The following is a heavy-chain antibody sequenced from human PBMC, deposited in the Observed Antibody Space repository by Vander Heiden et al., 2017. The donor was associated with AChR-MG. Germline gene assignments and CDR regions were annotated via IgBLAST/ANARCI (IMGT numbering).Heavy chain of an antibody. D-gene: IGHD4-4*01. Sequence: QVQLQQSGPGLVKPSQTLSLTCAIPGDSVSSNRAAWNWIRQSPSRGLEWLGRTYYRSKWYYDYAVSVQSRISINPDTSKNQFSLQLNSVTTEDTAVYYCARDLPSDYSNYHFDYWGQGILVTVSS. CDR1: GDSVSSNRAA. CDR3: ARDLPSDYSNYHFDY. J-gene: IGHJ4*02. CDR2: TYYRSKWYY. V-gene: IGHV6-1*01.